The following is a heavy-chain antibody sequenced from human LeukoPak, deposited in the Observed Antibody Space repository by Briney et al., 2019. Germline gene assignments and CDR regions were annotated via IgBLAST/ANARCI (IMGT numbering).Heavy chain of an antibody. CDR2: ISGSGGST. CDR1: GFTFSSYA. Sequence: GGSLRLSCAASGFTFSSYAMSWVRQAPGRGLEWVSAISGSGGSTYYADSVKGRFTISRDNSKNTLYLQMNSLRAEDTAVYYCAKGRYYYDSSGYYGDDAFDIWGQGTMVTVSS. J-gene: IGHJ3*02. D-gene: IGHD3-22*01. V-gene: IGHV3-23*01. CDR3: AKGRYYYDSSGYYGDDAFDI.